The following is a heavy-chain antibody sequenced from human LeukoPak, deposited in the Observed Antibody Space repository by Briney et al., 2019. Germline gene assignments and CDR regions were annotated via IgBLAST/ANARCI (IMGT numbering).Heavy chain of an antibody. CDR1: GFTFSSYA. Sequence: GGSLRLSCAASGFTFSSYAMSWVRQAPGKGLEWVSAISGSGGSTYYADSVKGRFTISRDNSKNTLYLQMNSLRAEDTAVYYCAKGSRLGYCSGGSCYRIPYYYYYMDVWSTGTTVTVSS. CDR2: ISGSGGST. D-gene: IGHD2-15*01. J-gene: IGHJ6*03. CDR3: AKGSRLGYCSGGSCYRIPYYYYYMDV. V-gene: IGHV3-23*01.